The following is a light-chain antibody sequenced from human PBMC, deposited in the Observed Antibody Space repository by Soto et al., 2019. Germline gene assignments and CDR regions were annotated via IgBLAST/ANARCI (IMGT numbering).Light chain of an antibody. J-gene: IGLJ2*01. CDR1: SSDVGGYNY. CDR2: EVS. Sequence: QSVLTQPPSASGSPGQSVTISCTGTSSDVGGYNYVSWYQQHPGKAPKLMIYEVSKRPSGVPDRFSGSKSGNTASLTVSGLQAEYEADYYCSSYAGSHNVVFGGGTKVTVL. CDR3: SSYAGSHNVV. V-gene: IGLV2-8*01.